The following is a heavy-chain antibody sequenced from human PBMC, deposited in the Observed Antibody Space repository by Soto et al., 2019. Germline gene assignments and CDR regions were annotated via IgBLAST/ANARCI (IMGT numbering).Heavy chain of an antibody. J-gene: IGHJ4*02. CDR2: INHSGST. CDR3: ARDKITGLFDY. Sequence: PSQTLSPTCAVYGGSFSGYYWPWIRQPPGTGLEWIGEINHSGSTNYNPSLKSRVTISVDTSKNQFSLKLTSVTAADTAVYYCARDKITGLFDYWGQGTLVTVSS. V-gene: IGHV4-34*01. CDR1: GGSFSGYY. D-gene: IGHD2-8*02.